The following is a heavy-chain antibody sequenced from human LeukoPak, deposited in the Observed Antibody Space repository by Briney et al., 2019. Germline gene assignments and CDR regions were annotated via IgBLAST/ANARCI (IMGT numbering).Heavy chain of an antibody. J-gene: IGHJ6*03. Sequence: GGSLRLSYAASGFTFSSYTMNWVRQAPGKGLERVSYISSNSSTIFYADSVKGRFTISRDNAKNSLSLQMNSLRAEDTAVYYCARQRGGRYYYYMDVWGKGTTVTVSS. D-gene: IGHD3-10*01. CDR3: ARQRGGRYYYYMDV. V-gene: IGHV3-48*04. CDR2: ISSNSSTI. CDR1: GFTFSSYT.